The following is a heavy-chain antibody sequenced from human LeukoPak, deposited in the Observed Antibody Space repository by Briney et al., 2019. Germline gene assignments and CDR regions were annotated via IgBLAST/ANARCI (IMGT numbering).Heavy chain of an antibody. CDR2: ITWNGVGV. Sequence: GGSLRLSCAASGFAFDDYGMHWVRQRPGKDLEWVAGITWNGVGVIYADSVKGRFTISRDNTKNSLSLQMNGLTAEDTALYYCVRDPGLNLYYYMDVWGTGTSVTVSS. J-gene: IGHJ6*03. CDR1: GFAFDDYG. CDR3: VRDPGLNLYYYMDV. V-gene: IGHV3-9*01. D-gene: IGHD1-14*01.